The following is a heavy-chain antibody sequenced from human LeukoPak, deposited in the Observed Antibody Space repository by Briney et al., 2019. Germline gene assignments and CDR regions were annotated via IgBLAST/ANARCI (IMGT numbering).Heavy chain of an antibody. Sequence: SQTLSLTCTVSGGSISSGDYYWSWIRQPPGKGLEWIGYIYYSGSTYYNPSLKSRVTISVDTSKNQFSLKLSSVTAADTAVYYCARDGDWNYDQGFDYWGQGTLVTVSS. V-gene: IGHV4-30-4*08. CDR1: GGSISSGDYY. D-gene: IGHD1-7*01. J-gene: IGHJ4*02. CDR2: IYYSGST. CDR3: ARDGDWNYDQGFDY.